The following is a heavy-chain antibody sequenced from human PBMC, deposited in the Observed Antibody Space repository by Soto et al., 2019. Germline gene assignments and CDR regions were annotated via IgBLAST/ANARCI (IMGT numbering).Heavy chain of an antibody. J-gene: IGHJ4*02. Sequence: ASVKVSCKASGYTFTSYAMHWVRRALGQRLEWMGWINAGNGNTKSSQKFQGRVTITRDTSASTAYMELSSLRSEDTAVYYCARTSGYYFYDYWGQGTLVTVSS. CDR3: ARTSGYYFYDY. CDR1: GYTFTSYA. CDR2: INAGNGNT. V-gene: IGHV1-3*01. D-gene: IGHD3-3*01.